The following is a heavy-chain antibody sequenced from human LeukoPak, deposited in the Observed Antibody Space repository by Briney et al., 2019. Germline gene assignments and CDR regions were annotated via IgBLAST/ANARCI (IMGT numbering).Heavy chain of an antibody. J-gene: IGHJ4*02. Sequence: SETLSLTCAVSGYSFSDTYFWGWIRRPPGKGLEWIGSVYHSGTSRYNSSLKSRITMSVDSSKNVFSLKLKSVTAADTAVYYCARVGGGYELRGLDYWGQGIPVIVSS. V-gene: IGHV4-38-2*01. CDR3: ARVGGGYELRGLDY. CDR1: GYSFSDTYF. CDR2: VYHSGTS. D-gene: IGHD1-26*01.